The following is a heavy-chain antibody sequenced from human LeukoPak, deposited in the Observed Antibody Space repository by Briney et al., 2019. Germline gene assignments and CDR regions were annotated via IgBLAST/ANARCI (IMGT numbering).Heavy chain of an antibody. J-gene: IGHJ4*02. CDR1: GYTFTSYG. D-gene: IGHD3-22*01. CDR3: ARDFFWYYDSSGYYSNDY. Sequence: GASVKVSCKASGYTFTSYGISWVRQAPGQGLEWMGWISAYNGNTNYAQKLQGRVTMTTDTSTSIAYMELRSLRSDDTAVYYCARDFFWYYDSSGYYSNDYWGQGTLVTVSS. V-gene: IGHV1-18*01. CDR2: ISAYNGNT.